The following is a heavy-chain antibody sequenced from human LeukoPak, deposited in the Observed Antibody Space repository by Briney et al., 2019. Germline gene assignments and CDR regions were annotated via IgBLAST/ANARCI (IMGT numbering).Heavy chain of an antibody. CDR2: INPSGGST. CDR3: ARGKPYYYYYMDV. Sequence: ASVKVSCKASGYTFISYYVHWVRQAPGQGLQWLGMINPSGGSTVYAQMLQGRLTMTTDMSTRTVYMELNSLTSEDTAVYYCARGKPYYYYYMDVWGKGTTVTVSS. J-gene: IGHJ6*03. CDR1: GYTFISYY. V-gene: IGHV1-46*01.